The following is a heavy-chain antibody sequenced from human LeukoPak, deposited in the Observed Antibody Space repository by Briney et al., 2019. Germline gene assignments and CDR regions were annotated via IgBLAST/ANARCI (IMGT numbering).Heavy chain of an antibody. V-gene: IGHV3-21*04. CDR2: MTSSRYI. CDR3: TRDQFFDYDNDDAFDV. D-gene: IGHD3-22*01. J-gene: IGHJ3*01. Sequence: GGSLRLSCAASGFSLKTYNMNWARQAPGKGLEWVSSMTSSRYIYYADSVKGRFTISRDDANNLVFLQMHSLRAEDTAIYYCTRDQFFDYDNDDAFDVWGQGTKVIVSS. CDR1: GFSLKTYN.